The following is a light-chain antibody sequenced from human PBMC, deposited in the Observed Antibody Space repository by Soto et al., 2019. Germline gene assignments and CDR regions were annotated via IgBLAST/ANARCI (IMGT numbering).Light chain of an antibody. Sequence: QSALTQPASVSGSPGQSITISCTGTSSDVGAYDFVSWYQHYPGKAPKLVTFDVTHRPPGISDRFSGSKSANTASLTISGLQAEDEAFYYWSSYTTRSTLVFGGGTQLTVL. CDR3: SSYTTRSTLV. CDR1: SSDVGAYDF. CDR2: DVT. J-gene: IGLJ2*01. V-gene: IGLV2-14*01.